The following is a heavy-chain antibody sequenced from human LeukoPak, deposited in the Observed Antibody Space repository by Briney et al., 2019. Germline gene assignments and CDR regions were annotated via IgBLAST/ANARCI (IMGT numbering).Heavy chain of an antibody. CDR1: GFTFSSYS. D-gene: IGHD6-19*01. V-gene: IGHV3-21*01. CDR3: ARAASSGWYYFDY. CDR2: ISSSSSYI. J-gene: IGHJ4*02. Sequence: PGGSLRLSCAASGFTFSSYSMNWVRQAPGEGLEWVSSISSSSSYIYYADSVKGRFTISRDNAKNSLYLQMNSLRAEDTAVYYCARAASSGWYYFDYWGQGTLVTVSS.